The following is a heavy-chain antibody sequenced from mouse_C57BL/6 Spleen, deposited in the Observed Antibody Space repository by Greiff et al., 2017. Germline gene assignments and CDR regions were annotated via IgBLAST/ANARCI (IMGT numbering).Heavy chain of an antibody. D-gene: IGHD1-1*01. CDR2: ISSGSSTI. V-gene: IGHV5-17*01. J-gene: IGHJ4*01. Sequence: EVQLVESGGGLVKPGGSLKLSCAASGFTFSDYGMHWVRQAPEKGLEWVAYISSGSSTIYYADTVKGRFTISRDNAKNTLFLQMTSLRSEDTAMYYCARIYYYGSIYAMDYWGQGTSVTASS. CDR1: GFTFSDYG. CDR3: ARIYYYGSIYAMDY.